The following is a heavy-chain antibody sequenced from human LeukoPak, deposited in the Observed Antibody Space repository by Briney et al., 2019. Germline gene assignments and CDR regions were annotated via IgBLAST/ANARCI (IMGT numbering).Heavy chain of an antibody. D-gene: IGHD3-22*01. J-gene: IGHJ5*02. Sequence: GRSLRLSCAASGFTFDDYAMHWVRHAPGKGMEWVSGISWNSGSISYADSVKGRFTISRDNAKNSLYLQMNSLRAEDTALYYCAKASGYLTSTWFDPWGQGTLVTVSS. CDR1: GFTFDDYA. V-gene: IGHV3-9*01. CDR3: AKASGYLTSTWFDP. CDR2: ISWNSGSI.